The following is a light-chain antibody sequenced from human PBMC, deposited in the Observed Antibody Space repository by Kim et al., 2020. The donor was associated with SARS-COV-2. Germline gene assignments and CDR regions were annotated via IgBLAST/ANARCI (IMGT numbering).Light chain of an antibody. CDR2: DTN. J-gene: IGLJ3*02. CDR3: LRFYRHTWV. CDR1: TGAVTNAYW. Sequence: QTVVTQEPSLTVSPGGTVTLTCASNTGAVTNAYWPNWFQQTPGQPPRSLIYDTNSRHSWTPARFSGSLIGGQAALTLSGVQPEDEAEYYCLRFYRHTWVVAGATQVTDL. V-gene: IGLV7-43*01.